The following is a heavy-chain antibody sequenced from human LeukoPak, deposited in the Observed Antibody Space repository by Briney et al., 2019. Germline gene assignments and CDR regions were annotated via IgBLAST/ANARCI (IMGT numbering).Heavy chain of an antibody. CDR1: GGSLSSGSYY. V-gene: IGHV4-61*02. D-gene: IGHD2-15*01. CDR3: ARGLAASRNYYYYYMDV. Sequence: SETLSLTCTVSGGSLSSGSYYWSWIRQPAGKGLEWIGRIYTRGSTNYNPSLKSRVTISVDTSKNQFSLKLSSVTAADTAVYYCARGLAASRNYYYYYMDVWGKGTTVTVSS. J-gene: IGHJ6*03. CDR2: IYTRGST.